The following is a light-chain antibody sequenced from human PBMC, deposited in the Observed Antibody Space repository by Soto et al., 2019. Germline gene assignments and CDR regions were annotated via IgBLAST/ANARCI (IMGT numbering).Light chain of an antibody. CDR2: EGS. V-gene: IGLV2-14*02. CDR3: SSYTSSSTLYV. J-gene: IGLJ1*01. CDR1: SNDVGSYDL. Sequence: QSVLTQPASVSGSPGQSITVSCTGTSNDVGSYDLVSWYQQLPGKAPKLIIFEGSKRPSGVSSRFSGSKSGNTASLTISGLQAEDEADYYCSSYTSSSTLYVFGTGTKLTVL.